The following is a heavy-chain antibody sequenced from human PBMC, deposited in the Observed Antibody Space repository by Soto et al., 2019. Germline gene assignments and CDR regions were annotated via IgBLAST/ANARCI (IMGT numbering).Heavy chain of an antibody. CDR2: IYWDDDK. CDR3: APTEAAAGSFDY. J-gene: IGHJ4*02. V-gene: IGHV2-5*02. Sequence: QITLKESGPTLVKPTQTLTLTCTFSGFSLSTSGVGVGWISQPPGKALEWLGRIYWDDDKRYSPSLKSRLTISQDTFKSQVVRTITNLNPVETATYYCAPTEAAAGSFDYWGQGTLVTVSS. D-gene: IGHD6-13*01. CDR1: GFSLSTSGVG.